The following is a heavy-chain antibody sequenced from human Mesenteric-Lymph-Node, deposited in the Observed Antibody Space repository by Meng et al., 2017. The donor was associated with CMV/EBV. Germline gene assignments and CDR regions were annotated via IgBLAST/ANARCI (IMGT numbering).Heavy chain of an antibody. Sequence: GESLKISCAASGFTFSSYAMSWVRQAPGKGLEWVSVIYSGGSSTYYADSVKGRFTISRDNSKNTLYLQMNSLRAEDTAVYYCAKVVTMVREDAFDIWGQGTMVTVSS. CDR3: AKVVTMVREDAFDI. J-gene: IGHJ3*02. CDR2: IYSGGSST. CDR1: GFTFSSYA. V-gene: IGHV3-23*03. D-gene: IGHD3-10*01.